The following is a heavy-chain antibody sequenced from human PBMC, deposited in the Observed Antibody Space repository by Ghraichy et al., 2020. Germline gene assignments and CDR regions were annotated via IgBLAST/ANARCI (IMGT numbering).Heavy chain of an antibody. Sequence: SETLSLTCTVSGGSFSNYYWSWIRQSPGKGLEWIGYIYQSGNTNYNPSLQSRVAISLDTSKTQFSLTLNSVTAADAAVYYCATGSSHSTNFYYCGMDVWGQGTTVTVSS. D-gene: IGHD6-6*01. V-gene: IGHV4-59*01. CDR3: ATGSSHSTNFYYCGMDV. CDR1: GGSFSNYY. J-gene: IGHJ6*02. CDR2: IYQSGNT.